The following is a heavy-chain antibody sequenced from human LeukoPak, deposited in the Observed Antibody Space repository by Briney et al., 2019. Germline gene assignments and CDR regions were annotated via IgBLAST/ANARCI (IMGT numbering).Heavy chain of an antibody. CDR3: ANIGRLNYYYMDV. CDR1: GGSFSGYY. V-gene: IGHV4-34*01. Sequence: TSETLSLTCAVYGGSFSGYYWSWIRQPPGKGLEWIGEINHSGSTTYNPSIKSPVSISVNTSKSQFSLKPSSVTAADTAVYYCANIGRLNYYYMDVWGKGTTVTVSS. CDR2: INHSGST. D-gene: IGHD5-12*01. J-gene: IGHJ6*03.